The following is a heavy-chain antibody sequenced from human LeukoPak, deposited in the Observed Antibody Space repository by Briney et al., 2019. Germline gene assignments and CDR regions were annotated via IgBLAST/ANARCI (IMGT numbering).Heavy chain of an antibody. CDR1: GFTFSSYG. Sequence: SGRSLRLSCAASGFTFSSYGMHWVRQAPGKGLEWVAVISYDGSNKYYADSVKGRFTISRDNSKNTLYLQMNSLRAEDTAVYYCANLADSSGYLNAFDIWGQGTMVTVSS. CDR2: ISYDGSNK. CDR3: ANLADSSGYLNAFDI. D-gene: IGHD3-22*01. J-gene: IGHJ3*02. V-gene: IGHV3-30*18.